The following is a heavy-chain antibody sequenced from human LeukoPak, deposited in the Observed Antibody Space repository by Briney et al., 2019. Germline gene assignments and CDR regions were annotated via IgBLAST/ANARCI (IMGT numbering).Heavy chain of an antibody. CDR3: AKDSLRYSGGNGMDV. D-gene: IGHD3-10*01. Sequence: GGSLRLSCAASGFTFSTYGMHWVRQAPGKGLEWVAFIRYDGSNKYYADSVKGRFTISRDNSKNSLYLQMNSLRAEDTALYYCAKDSLRYSGGNGMDVWGQGTTVTVSS. V-gene: IGHV3-30*02. CDR2: IRYDGSNK. J-gene: IGHJ6*02. CDR1: GFTFSTYG.